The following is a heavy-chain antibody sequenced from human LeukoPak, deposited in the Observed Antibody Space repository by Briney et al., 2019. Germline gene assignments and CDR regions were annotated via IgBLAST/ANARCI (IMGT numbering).Heavy chain of an antibody. CDR2: ISASNGNT. V-gene: IGHV1-18*01. J-gene: IGHJ3*01. CDR1: GYSFSSYG. Sequence: ASVKVSCKASGYSFSSYGITWVRQAPGQGLEWLGWISASNGNTIYAQKFQGRVTMTTDTSTSTAYLELRSLTSEDTAVYYCARRFCSSVSCYDDDAFDVWGQGTLVTVSS. CDR3: ARRFCSSVSCYDDDAFDV. D-gene: IGHD2-2*01.